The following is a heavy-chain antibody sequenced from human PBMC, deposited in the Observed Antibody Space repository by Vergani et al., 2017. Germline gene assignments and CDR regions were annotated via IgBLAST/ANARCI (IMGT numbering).Heavy chain of an antibody. Sequence: QVQLVQSGAEVKKPGSSVKVSCKASGGTFSSYAISWVRQAPGQGLEWMGGIIPIFGTANYAQKFQGRVTITADKSTSTAYMKLSSLRSEDTAVYYCARFSRFLEWSMQSGDAFDIWGQGTMVTVSS. CDR2: IIPIFGTA. CDR1: GGTFSSYA. D-gene: IGHD3-3*01. J-gene: IGHJ3*02. CDR3: ARFSRFLEWSMQSGDAFDI. V-gene: IGHV1-69*06.